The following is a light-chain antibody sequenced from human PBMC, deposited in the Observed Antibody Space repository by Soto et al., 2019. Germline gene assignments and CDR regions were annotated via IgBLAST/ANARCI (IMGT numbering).Light chain of an antibody. CDR2: GIF. J-gene: IGLJ1*01. CDR1: SSNIGAGYD. CDR3: QSYDNSLSGSEV. Sequence: VLTQPPSVSGAPGQRVTISCTGSSSNIGAGYDVHWYQQLPGAAPTLLIFGIFNRPSGVSERFSGSRSGASASLVIAGLQAEDEADYFCQSYDNSLSGSEVFGTGTKVTVL. V-gene: IGLV1-40*01.